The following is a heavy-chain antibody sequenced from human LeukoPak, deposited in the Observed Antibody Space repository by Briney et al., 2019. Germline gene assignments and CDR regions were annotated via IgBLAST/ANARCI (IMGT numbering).Heavy chain of an antibody. J-gene: IGHJ4*02. CDR1: GFTFSSYE. V-gene: IGHV3-66*01. Sequence: GGSLRLSCAASGFTFSSYEMNWVRQPPGKGLEWVSVIHSGGRTKYADSVRDRFTISRDTAKNTVYLQMNSLRVDDTAAYYRARPGSASGYWVHWGQGTLVTVSS. CDR2: IHSGGRT. CDR3: ARPGSASGYWVH. D-gene: IGHD3-3*01.